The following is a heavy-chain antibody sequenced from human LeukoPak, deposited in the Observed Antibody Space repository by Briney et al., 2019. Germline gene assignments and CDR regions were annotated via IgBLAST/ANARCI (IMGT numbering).Heavy chain of an antibody. J-gene: IGHJ3*02. CDR2: IYPGDSDT. Sequence: GESLKISCKGSGYSFTSYWIGWVRQMPGKGLEWMGIIYPGDSDTRYSPSFQGQVTISADKSISTAYLQWSSLKASDTAMYCCARTVQLEPKEGAFDIWGQGTMATVSS. CDR1: GYSFTSYW. D-gene: IGHD1-1*01. V-gene: IGHV5-51*01. CDR3: ARTVQLEPKEGAFDI.